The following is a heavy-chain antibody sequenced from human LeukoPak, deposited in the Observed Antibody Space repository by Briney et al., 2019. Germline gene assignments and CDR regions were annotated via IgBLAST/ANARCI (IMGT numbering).Heavy chain of an antibody. D-gene: IGHD3-16*01. V-gene: IGHV1-2*02. J-gene: IGHJ4*02. CDR1: GYIFSDYH. CDR2: INPKSGDT. CDR3: ARRGSTGWHLKWVFDS. Sequence: ASVKVSCKPSGYIFSDYHIHWVRQAPGQGLEWMGWINPKSGDTNYAQKFQGRVTMTRDTAISTAYMELSSLKSDDTAVFYCARRGSTGWHLKWVFDSWGRGTLVTVSS.